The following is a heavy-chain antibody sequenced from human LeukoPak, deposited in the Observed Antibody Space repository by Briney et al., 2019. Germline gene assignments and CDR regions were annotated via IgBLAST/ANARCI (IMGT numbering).Heavy chain of an antibody. CDR2: ISYDGSNK. CDR3: AKLSGIVGANDAFDI. V-gene: IGHV3-30*18. D-gene: IGHD1-26*01. CDR1: GFTFSSYG. Sequence: GGSLRLSCAASGFTFSSYGMHWVRQAPGKGLEWVAVISYDGSNKYYADSVKGRFTISRDNSKNTLYLQMNSLRAEDTAVYYCAKLSGIVGANDAFDIWGQGTMVTVSS. J-gene: IGHJ3*02.